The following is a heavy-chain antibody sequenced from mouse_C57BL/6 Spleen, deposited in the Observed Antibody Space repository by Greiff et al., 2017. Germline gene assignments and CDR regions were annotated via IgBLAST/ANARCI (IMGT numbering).Heavy chain of an antibody. CDR1: GYTFTSYW. CDR3: ARFDYGSSYDYAMDY. D-gene: IGHD1-1*01. Sequence: QVQLQQPGTELVKPGASVKLSCKASGYTFTSYWMHWVKQRPGQGLEWIGNINPSNGGTNYNEKFKSKATLTVDKSSSTAYMQLSSLTSEESAVYYCARFDYGSSYDYAMDYWGQGTSVTVSS. V-gene: IGHV1-53*01. J-gene: IGHJ4*01. CDR2: INPSNGGT.